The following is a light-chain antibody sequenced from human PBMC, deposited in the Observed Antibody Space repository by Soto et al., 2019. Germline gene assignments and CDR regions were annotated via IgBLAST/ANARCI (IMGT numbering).Light chain of an antibody. Sequence: EIVMTQSPATLSVSPGEGATLSCKASQNVYNNLAWYQQRPGQPPRLLIYDASTRATGISARFSGSGYGTELTLHTSTLKSEQFAVYFCQQCRNWQLTLGGGTKV. V-gene: IGKV3-15*01. J-gene: IGKJ4*01. CDR1: QNVYNN. CDR2: DAS. CDR3: QQCRNWQLT.